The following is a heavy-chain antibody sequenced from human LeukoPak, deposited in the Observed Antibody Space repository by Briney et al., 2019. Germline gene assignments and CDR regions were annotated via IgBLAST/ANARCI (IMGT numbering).Heavy chain of an antibody. V-gene: IGHV3-23*01. CDR2: ISGGDT. J-gene: IGHJ4*02. CDR3: AKKGATTGDFDY. CDR1: GFTFTSYS. Sequence: GGSLRLSCAASGFTFTSYSMNWVRQAPGKGLEWVSTISGGDTYYADSVKGRFTISRDNSKNTLYLQMNSLRAEDTAVYYCAKKGATTGDFDYWGQGTLVTVSS. D-gene: IGHD1-26*01.